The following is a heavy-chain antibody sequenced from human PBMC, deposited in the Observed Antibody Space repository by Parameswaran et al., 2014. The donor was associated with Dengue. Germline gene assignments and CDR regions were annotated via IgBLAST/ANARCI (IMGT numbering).Heavy chain of an antibody. V-gene: IGHV5-51*01. J-gene: IGHJ6*02. D-gene: IGHD5-18*01. Sequence: VRQMPGKGLEWMGIIYPSASDVRYSPSFQGQVTISADKSNSTAFLQWGSLKPSDTAMYYCAKTGGNSYGLHTNYYYYNGMDVWGQGTTVTVSS. CDR2: IYPSASDV. CDR3: AKTGGNSYGLHTNYYYYNGMDV.